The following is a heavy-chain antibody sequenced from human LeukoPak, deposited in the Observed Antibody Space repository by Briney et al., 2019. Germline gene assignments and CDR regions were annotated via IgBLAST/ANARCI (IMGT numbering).Heavy chain of an antibody. J-gene: IGHJ3*01. Sequence: GESLKISCEGFGNRFTSYWIAWVRQTPGKGLEWMGIIHLGDSETRYSPTFQGRVTFSADKSTATALLQRTSLKASDTDMYYCARLGYKDFWSRLHDAFDLWGQGTMVTVSS. CDR3: ARLGYKDFWSRLHDAFDL. D-gene: IGHD3-3*01. CDR1: GNRFTSYW. CDR2: IHLGDSET. V-gene: IGHV5-51*01.